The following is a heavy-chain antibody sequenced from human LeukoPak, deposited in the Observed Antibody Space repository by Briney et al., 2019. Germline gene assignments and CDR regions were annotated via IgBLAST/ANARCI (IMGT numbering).Heavy chain of an antibody. CDR2: IRYDGSNK. Sequence: GGSLRLSCAASGFTFSSYGMHWVRQAPGKGLEWVAFIRYDGSNKYYADSVKGRFTISRDNSRNTLSLQMNSLRAEDTAIYYCASCGGDCYSLPDYFDYWGQGTLVTVSS. D-gene: IGHD2-21*01. CDR1: GFTFSSYG. J-gene: IGHJ4*02. V-gene: IGHV3-30*02. CDR3: ASCGGDCYSLPDYFDY.